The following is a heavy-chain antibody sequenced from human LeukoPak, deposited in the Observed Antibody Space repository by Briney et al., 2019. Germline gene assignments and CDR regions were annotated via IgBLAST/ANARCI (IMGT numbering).Heavy chain of an antibody. D-gene: IGHD4-17*01. V-gene: IGHV3-21*01. CDR3: ARDLDYGDYAYIDY. Sequence: PSETLSLTCAVYGGSFSGYYWSWIRQPPGKGLEWVASISSSSSYIYYADSVKGRFTISRDNAKNSLYLQMNSLRAEDTAVYYCARDLDYGDYAYIDYWGQGTLVTVSA. CDR2: ISSSSSYI. CDR1: GGSFSGYY. J-gene: IGHJ4*02.